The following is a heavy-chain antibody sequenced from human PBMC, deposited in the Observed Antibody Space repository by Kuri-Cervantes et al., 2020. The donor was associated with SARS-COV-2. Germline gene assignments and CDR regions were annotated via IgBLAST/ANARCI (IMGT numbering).Heavy chain of an antibody. CDR2: IGGSGVRT. CDR3: ARPEMVRGVDY. CDR1: GFTFSSYA. Sequence: GESLKISCAASGFTFSSYAMNWVRQAPGKGLEWVSVIGGSGVRTNYADSVKGQFTISRDNAKNSLYLQMNSPRAEDTAVYYCARPEMVRGVDYWGQGTLVTVSS. V-gene: IGHV3-23*01. D-gene: IGHD5-24*01. J-gene: IGHJ4*02.